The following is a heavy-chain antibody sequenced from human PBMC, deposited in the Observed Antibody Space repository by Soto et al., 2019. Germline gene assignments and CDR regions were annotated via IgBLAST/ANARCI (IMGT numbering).Heavy chain of an antibody. V-gene: IGHV1-18*01. CDR3: ARMDLRAAAGSWYFDL. CDR2: ISAYNGNT. CDR1: GYTFNSYG. Sequence: ASVKVSCKASGYTFNSYGISWVRQAPGQGLEWMGWISAYNGNTNYAQKLQGRVTMTTDTSTSTAYMELRSLRSDDTAVYYCARMDLRAAAGSWYFDLWGRGTLVTVSS. D-gene: IGHD6-13*01. J-gene: IGHJ2*01.